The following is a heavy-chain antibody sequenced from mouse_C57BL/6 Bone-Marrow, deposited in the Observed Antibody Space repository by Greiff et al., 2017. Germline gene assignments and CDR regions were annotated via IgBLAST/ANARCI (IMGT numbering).Heavy chain of an antibody. J-gene: IGHJ2*01. CDR3: VREGTTVVATETFDY. CDR2: IRSKSSNYAT. V-gene: IGHV10-3*01. Sequence: EVQLVESGGGLVQPKGSLKLSCAASGFTFNTYAMHWVRQAPGKGLEWVARIRSKSSNYATYYADSVKDRFTISRDASQSMLYLQMNNLKTEDTAMYDGVREGTTVVATETFDYWGQGTTLTVSS. CDR1: GFTFNTYA. D-gene: IGHD1-1*01.